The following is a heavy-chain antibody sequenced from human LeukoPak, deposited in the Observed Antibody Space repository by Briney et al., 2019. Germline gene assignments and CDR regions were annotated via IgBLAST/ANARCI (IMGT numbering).Heavy chain of an antibody. V-gene: IGHV1-69*13. D-gene: IGHD3-3*01. CDR3: ARDGGFWSGYSYYFDY. CDR2: IIPIFGTA. J-gene: IGHJ4*02. Sequence: SVKASCKASGGTFSSYAISWVRQAPGQGLEWMGGIIPIFGTANYAQKFQGRVTITADESTSTAYMELSSLRSEDTAVYYCARDGGFWSGYSYYFDYWGQGTLVTVSS. CDR1: GGTFSSYA.